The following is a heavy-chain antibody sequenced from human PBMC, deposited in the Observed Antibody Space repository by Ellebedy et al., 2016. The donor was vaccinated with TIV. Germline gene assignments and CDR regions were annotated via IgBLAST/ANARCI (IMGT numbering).Heavy chain of an antibody. CDR2: INHSGST. CDR1: GGSFSGYY. Sequence: SETLSLXXAVYGGSFSGYYWSWIRQPPGKGLEWIGEINHSGSTNYNPSLKSRVTISVDTSKNQFSLKLSSVTAADTAVYYYARGVYDFWSGYPYFDYWGQGTLVTVSS. V-gene: IGHV4-34*01. CDR3: ARGVYDFWSGYPYFDY. J-gene: IGHJ4*02. D-gene: IGHD3-3*01.